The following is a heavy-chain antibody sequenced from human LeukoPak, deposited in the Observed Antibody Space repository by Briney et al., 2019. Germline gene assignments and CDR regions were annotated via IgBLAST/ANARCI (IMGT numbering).Heavy chain of an antibody. Sequence: PSETLSLTCTVSGGSISSYYWSWIRQPPGKGLEWIGYIYYSGSTNYNPSLKSRVTISVDTSKNQFSLKLSSVTAADTAVYYCARHQMVRGVIDYWGQGTLVTVSS. CDR2: IYYSGST. CDR3: ARHQMVRGVIDY. D-gene: IGHD3-10*01. CDR1: GGSISSYY. J-gene: IGHJ4*02. V-gene: IGHV4-59*08.